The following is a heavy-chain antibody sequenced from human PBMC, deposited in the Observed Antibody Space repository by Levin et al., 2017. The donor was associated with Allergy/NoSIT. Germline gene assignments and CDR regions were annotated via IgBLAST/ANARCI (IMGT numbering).Heavy chain of an antibody. Sequence: PSETLSLTCAVYGGSFSGYYWSWIRQPPGKGLEWIGEINHSGSTNYNPSLKSRVTISVDTSKNQFSLKLSSVTAADTAVYYCARTAYYYGSGRMAIWGQGTLVTVSS. CDR3: ARTAYYYGSGRMAI. V-gene: IGHV4-34*01. CDR2: INHSGST. D-gene: IGHD3-10*01. CDR1: GGSFSGYY. J-gene: IGHJ4*02.